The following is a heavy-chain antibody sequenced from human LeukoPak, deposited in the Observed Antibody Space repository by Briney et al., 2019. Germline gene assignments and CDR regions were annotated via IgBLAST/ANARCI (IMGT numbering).Heavy chain of an antibody. Sequence: PSETLSLTCTVSGASISYYYWSWIRQPPGKGLEWIGYIYYIGSTNYNPSLKRRVTISVDTSKNQFSLELTSVTAADTAVYYCARGGGWYGDTERPPYYYYMDVWGKGTTTTISS. J-gene: IGHJ6*03. CDR1: GASISYYY. CDR3: ARGGGWYGDTERPPYYYYMDV. CDR2: IYYIGST. D-gene: IGHD4-17*01. V-gene: IGHV4-59*01.